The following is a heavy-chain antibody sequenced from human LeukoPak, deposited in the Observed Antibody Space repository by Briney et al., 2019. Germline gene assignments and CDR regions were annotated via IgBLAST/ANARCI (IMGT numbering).Heavy chain of an antibody. D-gene: IGHD3-16*02. CDR2: IHSSGST. V-gene: IGHV4-61*02. CDR1: GGSIRSGSYY. CDR3: ARGLIMITFGGVIVLDGFDP. Sequence: SETQSLTCTVSGGSIRSGSYYRSWIRQPAGKGLEWIGRIHSSGSTDYNPSLKSRVTISVDTSKNQFSLKLSSVTAADTAVYYCARGLIMITFGGVIVLDGFDPWGQGTLVTVSS. J-gene: IGHJ5*02.